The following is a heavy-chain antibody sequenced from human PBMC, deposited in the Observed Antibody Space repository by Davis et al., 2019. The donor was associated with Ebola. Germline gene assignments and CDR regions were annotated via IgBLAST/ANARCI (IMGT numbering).Heavy chain of an antibody. V-gene: IGHV3-30-3*01. Sequence: GGSLRLSSAASGFTFSSYAMHWVRQAPGKGLEWVAVISYDGSNKYYADSVKGRFTISRDNSKNTLYLQMNSLRAEDTAVYYCARDFFGSGSYSILYYYYGMDVWGQGTTVTVSS. CDR2: ISYDGSNK. J-gene: IGHJ6*02. D-gene: IGHD3-10*01. CDR1: GFTFSSYA. CDR3: ARDFFGSGSYSILYYYYGMDV.